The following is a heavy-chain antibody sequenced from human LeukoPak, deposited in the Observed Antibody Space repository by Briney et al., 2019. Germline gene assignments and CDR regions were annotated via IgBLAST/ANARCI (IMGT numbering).Heavy chain of an antibody. CDR2: INHSGST. V-gene: IGHV4-34*01. Sequence: KPSETLSLTCAVYGGSFSGYYWNWIRQPPGKGLEWIGEINHSGSTNYNPSLKSRVTISVDTSKNQFSLKLSSVTAADTAVYYCASGYSYGYNALDYWSQGTLVTVSS. D-gene: IGHD5-18*01. CDR3: ASGYSYGYNALDY. J-gene: IGHJ4*02. CDR1: GGSFSGYY.